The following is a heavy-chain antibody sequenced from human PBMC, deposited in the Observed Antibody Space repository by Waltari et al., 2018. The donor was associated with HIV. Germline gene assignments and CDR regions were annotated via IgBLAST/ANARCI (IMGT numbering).Heavy chain of an antibody. D-gene: IGHD3-16*01. Sequence: QVQLVESGGGVVQPGRSLSLSCAASGFTFSSYAMHWVSQAPGKGLEWVAVISYDGSKKYYADSVKGRFTISRDNSKNTLYLQMNSLRAEDTAVYYCASSDPPVMITTTWGQGTLVTVSS. CDR1: GFTFSSYA. CDR2: ISYDGSKK. CDR3: ASSDPPVMITTT. J-gene: IGHJ5*02. V-gene: IGHV3-30*04.